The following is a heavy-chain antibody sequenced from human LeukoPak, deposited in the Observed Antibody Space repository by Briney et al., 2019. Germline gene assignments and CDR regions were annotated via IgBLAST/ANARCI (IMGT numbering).Heavy chain of an antibody. J-gene: IGHJ4*02. CDR1: GGSMSSLAKN. V-gene: IGHV4-39*01. CDR2: VYYNGNT. D-gene: IGHD2-15*01. CDR3: ERQQVIVVLEAAQFDF. Sequence: SETLSLTCTVSGGSMSSLAKNCGRIRLSPGKGLEWLGSVYYNGNTYYNPSFGGRVTVSLDMSKNQFYLRLTSVTAADSAVYYCERQQVIVVLEAAQFDFWGQGMLVTVSS.